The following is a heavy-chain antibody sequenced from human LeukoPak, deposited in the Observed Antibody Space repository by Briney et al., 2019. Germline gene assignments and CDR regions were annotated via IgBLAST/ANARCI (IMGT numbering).Heavy chain of an antibody. CDR2: ISGSGGST. Sequence: GGSLRLSCAASGFTFSSYSMSWVRQAPGKGLEWVSAISGSGGSTYYADSVKGRFTISRDNSKNTLYLQMNSLRAEDTAVYYCAKETYSSGWVEYFQHWGQGTLVTVSS. CDR1: GFTFSSYS. J-gene: IGHJ1*01. CDR3: AKETYSSGWVEYFQH. D-gene: IGHD6-19*01. V-gene: IGHV3-23*01.